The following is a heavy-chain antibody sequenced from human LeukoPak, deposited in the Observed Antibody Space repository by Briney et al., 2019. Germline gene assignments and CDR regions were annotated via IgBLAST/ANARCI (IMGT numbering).Heavy chain of an antibody. D-gene: IGHD2-2*01. CDR3: GGGYCSSTSCYSWFDP. J-gene: IGHJ5*02. Sequence: SETLSLTCTVSGGSISSSSYCWGWIRQPPGKGLEWIGSIYYSGSTYYNPSLKSRVTISVDTSKNQFSLKLSSVTAADTAVYYCGGGYCSSTSCYSWFDPWGQGTLVTVSS. V-gene: IGHV4-39*01. CDR1: GGSISSSSYC. CDR2: IYYSGST.